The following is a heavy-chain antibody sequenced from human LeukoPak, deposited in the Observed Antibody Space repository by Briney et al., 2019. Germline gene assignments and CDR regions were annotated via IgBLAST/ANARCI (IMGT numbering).Heavy chain of an antibody. CDR1: GGTFSSYT. Sequence: SVKVSXKASGGTFSSYTISWVRQAPGQGLEWMGRIIPIIGIANYAQKVQGRVTITADKSTSTAYMELSSLRSEDTAVYYCARLGSTNEYYWGLGTLVTVSS. CDR3: ARLGSTNEYY. D-gene: IGHD3-16*01. CDR2: IIPIIGIA. V-gene: IGHV1-69*02. J-gene: IGHJ4*02.